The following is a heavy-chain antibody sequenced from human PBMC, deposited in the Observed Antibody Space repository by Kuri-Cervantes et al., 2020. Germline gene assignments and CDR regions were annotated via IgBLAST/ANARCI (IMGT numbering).Heavy chain of an antibody. CDR2: IGTAGDT. D-gene: IGHD3-22*01. J-gene: IGHJ6*02. CDR1: GFTFSSYD. Sequence: GESLKISCAASGFTFSSYDMHWVRQATGKGLEWVSAIGTAGDTYYPGSVKGRFTISRDNSKNTLYLQMNSLRAEDTAVYYCAKALYDSSGFYYYYYGMDVWGQGTTVTVSS. CDR3: AKALYDSSGFYYYYYGMDV. V-gene: IGHV3-13*01.